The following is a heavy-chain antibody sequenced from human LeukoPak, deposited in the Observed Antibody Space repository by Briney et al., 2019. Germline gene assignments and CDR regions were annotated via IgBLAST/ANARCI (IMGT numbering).Heavy chain of an antibody. Sequence: GGFLRLSCTASGFTFGDYAMSWVRQAPGKGLEWVGFIRSKAYGGTTEYAASVKGRFTISRDDSKSIAYLQMNSLKTEDTAVYYCTRGEMYYDFWSGYYSDYWGQGTLVTVSS. J-gene: IGHJ4*02. D-gene: IGHD3-3*01. CDR1: GFTFGDYA. CDR2: IRSKAYGGTT. V-gene: IGHV3-49*04. CDR3: TRGEMYYDFWSGYYSDY.